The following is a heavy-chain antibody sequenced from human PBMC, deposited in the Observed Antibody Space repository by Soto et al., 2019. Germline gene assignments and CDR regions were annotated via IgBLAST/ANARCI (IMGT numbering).Heavy chain of an antibody. Sequence: PSETLSLTCAVYGGSFSGYYWSWIRQPPGKGLEWIGEINHSGSTNYNPSLKSRVTISVDTSKNQFSLKLTSVTAADTAVYYCARDKITGLFDYWGQGNLVTSPQ. V-gene: IGHV4-34*01. CDR1: GGSFSGYY. CDR3: ARDKITGLFDY. J-gene: IGHJ4*02. CDR2: INHSGST. D-gene: IGHD2-8*02.